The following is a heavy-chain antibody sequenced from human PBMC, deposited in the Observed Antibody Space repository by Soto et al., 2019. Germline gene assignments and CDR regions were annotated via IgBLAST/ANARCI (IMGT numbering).Heavy chain of an antibody. CDR1: GASVSSGNYY. V-gene: IGHV4-61*01. D-gene: IGHD2-21*01. J-gene: IGHJ4*02. Sequence: SETLSLTCTVSGASVSSGNYYWSWIRQPPGKGLEWIGYIRYSGSTDYNPSLKSRLAMSVDTSKNQFSLKLTSVTAADTAVYYCARLFCGGDSYCYHVTLFDSWGQGALVTVSS. CDR2: IRYSGST. CDR3: ARLFCGGDSYCYHVTLFDS.